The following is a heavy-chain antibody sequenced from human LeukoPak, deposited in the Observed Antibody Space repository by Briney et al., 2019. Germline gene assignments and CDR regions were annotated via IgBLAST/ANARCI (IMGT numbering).Heavy chain of an antibody. CDR1: GFTFSDYY. CDR3: ARQYDYGDPGRAFDI. CDR2: ISSSGSTI. V-gene: IGHV3-11*01. Sequence: PGGSLRLSCAASGFTFSDYYMSWIRQAPGKGLEWVSYISSSGSTIYYADSVKGRFTISRDNAKSSLYLQMNSLRAEDTAVYYCARQYDYGDPGRAFDIWGQGTMVTVSS. D-gene: IGHD4-17*01. J-gene: IGHJ3*02.